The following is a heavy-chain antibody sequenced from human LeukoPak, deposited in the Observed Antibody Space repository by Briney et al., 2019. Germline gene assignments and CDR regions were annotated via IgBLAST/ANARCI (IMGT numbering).Heavy chain of an antibody. CDR3: ARLSCSSASCYPGN. J-gene: IGHJ4*02. D-gene: IGHD2-2*01. CDR2: LYYSGWST. Sequence: SETLSLTCTVSGGSISSSYYYWGWVRQPPGKGLEWIGSLYYSGWSTYYNPSLKSRVTISVDTSKNQFSLKLNSVTAADTAVYYCARLSCSSASCYPGNWGQGTLVTVSS. CDR1: GGSISSSYYY. V-gene: IGHV4-39*01.